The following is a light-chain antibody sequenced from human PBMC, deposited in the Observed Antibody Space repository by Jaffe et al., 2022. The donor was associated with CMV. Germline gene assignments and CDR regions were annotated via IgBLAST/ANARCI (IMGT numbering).Light chain of an antibody. CDR3: SSTDINGTEWK. CDR1: ALPEKF. V-gene: IGLV3-10*01. CDR2: EDT. Sequence: SYELTQPPSVSVSPGQTARITCSGDALPEKFAYWYQQKSGRAPVLVIDEDTKRPSGIPERFSGSSSGTTAMLTISGAQVEDEADYYCSSTDINGTEWKFGGGTKLTVL. J-gene: IGLJ2*01.